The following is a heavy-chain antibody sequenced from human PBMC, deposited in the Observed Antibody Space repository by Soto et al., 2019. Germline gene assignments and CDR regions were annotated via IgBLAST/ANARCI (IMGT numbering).Heavy chain of an antibody. J-gene: IGHJ4*02. Sequence: QVQLVESGGGVVQPGRSLRLSCAASGFTFSSYAMHWVRQAPGKGLEWVAVISYDGSNKYYADSVKGRFTISRDNSKNTLYLQMNSLRAEDTAVYYCARELYDFWSAPFLRFGYFDYWGQGTLVTVSS. D-gene: IGHD3-3*01. CDR1: GFTFSSYA. CDR3: ARELYDFWSAPFLRFGYFDY. V-gene: IGHV3-30-3*01. CDR2: ISYDGSNK.